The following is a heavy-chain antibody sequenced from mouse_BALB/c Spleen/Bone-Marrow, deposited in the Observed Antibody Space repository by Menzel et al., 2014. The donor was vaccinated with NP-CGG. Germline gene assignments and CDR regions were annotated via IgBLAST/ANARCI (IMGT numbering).Heavy chain of an antibody. CDR1: GFIFSSYT. V-gene: IGHV5-6-4*01. CDR2: ISSGGSYT. CDR3: TRDGKGNYDYAMDF. Sequence: EAHLVESGGGLVKPGGSLILSCAASGFIFSSYTMSWVRQTPEKRLEWVATISSGGSYTYYPDSVKGRFTISRDNAKNTLYLQMSSLKSEDTAMYYCTRDGKGNYDYAMDFWSEGTSANISS. D-gene: IGHD2-1*01. J-gene: IGHJ4*01.